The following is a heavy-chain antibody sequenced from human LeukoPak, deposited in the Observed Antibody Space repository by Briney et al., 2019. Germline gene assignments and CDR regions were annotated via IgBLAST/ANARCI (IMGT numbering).Heavy chain of an antibody. J-gene: IGHJ6*02. Sequence: SETLSLTCTVSGGSVNYYHWSWIRQPPGKGLEWIGYIYYIGSTDYNPSLNGRVTISVDTSKDQFPLKLTSVTAADTAVYYCARLNFADSYGVDVWGQGTTVTVSS. V-gene: IGHV4-59*08. CDR2: IYYIGST. D-gene: IGHD3-9*01. CDR3: ARLNFADSYGVDV. CDR1: GGSVNYYH.